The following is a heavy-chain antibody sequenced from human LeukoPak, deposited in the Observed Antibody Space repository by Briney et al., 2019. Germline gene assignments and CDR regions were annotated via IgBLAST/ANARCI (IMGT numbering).Heavy chain of an antibody. J-gene: IGHJ5*02. Sequence: SVKVSCKASGGTFRSYAISWVRRAPGQGLEWMGGIIPIFGTANYAQKFQGRVTITADESTSTAYMELSSLRSEDTAVYYCARGGCSSTSCYSWFDPWGQGTLVTVSS. CDR1: GGTFRSYA. V-gene: IGHV1-69*13. CDR2: IIPIFGTA. CDR3: ARGGCSSTSCYSWFDP. D-gene: IGHD2-2*02.